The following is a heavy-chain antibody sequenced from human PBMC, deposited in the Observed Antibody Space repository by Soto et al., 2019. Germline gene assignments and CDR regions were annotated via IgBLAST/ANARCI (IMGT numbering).Heavy chain of an antibody. D-gene: IGHD2-15*01. CDR3: ARDRSGFDF. Sequence: QVQLVQSGAEVKEPGASVVVSCETSGYTFSNYYLHWVRQAPGQGLEWMGKITPSDGSTTYTQKFRGRVTMTRDTSTSTVYMALSNLKSEDTAVYYCARDRSGFDFWGQGTLVTVSS. CDR2: ITPSDGST. CDR1: GYTFSNYY. V-gene: IGHV1-46*01. J-gene: IGHJ4*02.